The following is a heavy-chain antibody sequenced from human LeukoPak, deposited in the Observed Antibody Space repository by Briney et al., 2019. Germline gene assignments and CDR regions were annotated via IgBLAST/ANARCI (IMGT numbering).Heavy chain of an antibody. CDR2: ISSSGRTF. CDR3: ARDLRSSVVSRFDY. V-gene: IGHV3-48*03. J-gene: IGHJ4*02. Sequence: GGSLRLSCAVSGFTFSSYEMNWVRQAPGKGLEWLSYISSSGRTFYYADSVKGRFTISRDNAKNSLYLQMNSLRAEDTAVYYCARDLRSSVVSRFDYWGQGTLVTVSS. CDR1: GFTFSSYE. D-gene: IGHD3-22*01.